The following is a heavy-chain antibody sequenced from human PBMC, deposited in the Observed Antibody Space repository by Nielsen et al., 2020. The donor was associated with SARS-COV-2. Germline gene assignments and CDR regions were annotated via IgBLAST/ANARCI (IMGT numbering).Heavy chain of an antibody. V-gene: IGHV3-64*01. D-gene: IGHD5-18*01. Sequence: GESLKISCAASGFTFSSYAMHWVRQAPGKGLEYVSAISSNGGSTYYANSVKGRFTISRDNSKNTLYLQMGSLRAEDMAVYYCAREDSYRFDYWGQGTLVTVPS. CDR1: GFTFSSYA. CDR2: ISSNGGST. CDR3: AREDSYRFDY. J-gene: IGHJ4*02.